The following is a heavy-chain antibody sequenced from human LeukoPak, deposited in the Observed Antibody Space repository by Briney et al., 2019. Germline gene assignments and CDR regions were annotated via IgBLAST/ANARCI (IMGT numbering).Heavy chain of an antibody. J-gene: IGHJ4*02. Sequence: GGSLRLSCAVSGFTFSTYAMHWVRQAPGKGLEWVAVISYDGSNKYYADSVKGRFTFSRDNSKNTLYLQMNSLRAEDTAIYYCAKEMLGTVALDCWGQGTLVTVSS. CDR1: GFTFSTYA. CDR2: ISYDGSNK. D-gene: IGHD4-23*01. V-gene: IGHV3-30*04. CDR3: AKEMLGTVALDC.